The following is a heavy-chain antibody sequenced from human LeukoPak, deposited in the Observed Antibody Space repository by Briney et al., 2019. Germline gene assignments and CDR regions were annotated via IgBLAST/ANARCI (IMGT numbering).Heavy chain of an antibody. D-gene: IGHD6-13*01. CDR2: ISYSGST. CDR3: ARGMSSSWPGRVDY. V-gene: IGHV4-59*01. J-gene: IGHJ4*02. Sequence: SETLSLTCSVSGGPISSYYWSWIRQPPGKRLEWIGYISYSGSTLYNPSLESRVTISVDTSKNQFSLQLRSVTAADTAVYYCARGMSSSWPGRVDYWGQGTLVTVSS. CDR1: GGPISSYY.